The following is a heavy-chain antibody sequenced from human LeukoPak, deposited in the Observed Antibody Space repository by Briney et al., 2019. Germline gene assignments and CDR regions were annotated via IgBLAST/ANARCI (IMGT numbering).Heavy chain of an antibody. V-gene: IGHV4-34*01. CDR1: GGSFSGYY. CDR2: INHSGST. D-gene: IGHD1-14*01. Sequence: SETLSLACAVYGGSFSGYYWVWIRQPPAKGLEWIGEINHSGSTNYNPSLKSRVTISVDTSKNQFSLKLSSVTAADTAVYYCARRETGRPNWFDPWGQGTLVTVSS. J-gene: IGHJ5*02. CDR3: ARRETGRPNWFDP.